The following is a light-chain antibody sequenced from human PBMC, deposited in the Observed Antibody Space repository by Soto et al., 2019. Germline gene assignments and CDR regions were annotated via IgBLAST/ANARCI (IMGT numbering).Light chain of an antibody. CDR3: QQYNNWPRT. CDR1: QSVSSN. V-gene: IGKV3-15*01. Sequence: EIVMTQSPATLSVSPGERASVCCRASQSVSSNLAWYHQKPGQAPRLLIYGASTRATGIPARFSGSGSGTEFTLTISSLQSEDFAVYYCQQYNNWPRTFGQGTKVDIK. J-gene: IGKJ1*01. CDR2: GAS.